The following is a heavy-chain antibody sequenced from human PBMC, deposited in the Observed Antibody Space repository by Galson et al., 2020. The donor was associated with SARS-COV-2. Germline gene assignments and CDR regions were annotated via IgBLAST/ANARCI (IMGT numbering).Heavy chain of an antibody. CDR3: ASRQLLFALYGMVV. J-gene: IGHJ6*02. V-gene: IGHV3-66*01. CDR2: IYSGGST. Sequence: CAASGFTVSSNYMSWVRQATGKGLEWVPAIYSGGSTYYADYVKGRFTISRDNSKNTLYLQMNSLRAEDTAVYYCASRQLLFALYGMVVWGQGTTVTVSS. D-gene: IGHD2-2*01. CDR1: GFTVSSNY.